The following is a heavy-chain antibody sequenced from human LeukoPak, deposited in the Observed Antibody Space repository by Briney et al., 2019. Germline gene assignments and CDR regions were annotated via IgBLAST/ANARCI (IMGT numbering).Heavy chain of an antibody. Sequence: SETLSLTCTVSGGSISSYYWSWIRQPAGKGLEWIGRIYTSGSTNYNPSLKSRVTMSVDTSKNQFSLKLSSVTAADTAVYYCATPNGYILTGYYAFDIWGQGTMVTVSS. CDR2: IYTSGST. J-gene: IGHJ3*02. CDR1: GGSISSYY. D-gene: IGHD3-9*01. CDR3: ATPNGYILTGYYAFDI. V-gene: IGHV4-4*07.